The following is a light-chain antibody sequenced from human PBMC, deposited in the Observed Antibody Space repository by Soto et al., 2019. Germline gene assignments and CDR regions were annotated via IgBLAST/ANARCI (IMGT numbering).Light chain of an antibody. Sequence: EMVLTQSPGTLALSGGGRATISCSASQSVSSSFLAWYQQKPGQAPRLLIYGASNRATGIPDRFSGSGSGTDFTLTISRLEPEDFAVYYCQQYVTSPWAFGQGTKVDI. CDR3: QQYVTSPWA. CDR2: GAS. CDR1: QSVSSSF. J-gene: IGKJ1*01. V-gene: IGKV3-20*01.